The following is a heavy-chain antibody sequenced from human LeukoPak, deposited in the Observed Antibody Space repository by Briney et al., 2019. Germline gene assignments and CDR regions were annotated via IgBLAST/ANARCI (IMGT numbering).Heavy chain of an antibody. Sequence: GGSLRLSCAASGFTFSSYAMSWVRQAPGKGLEWVSAISGSGGSTYYADSVKGRFTISRDNSKNTLYLQMNSPRAEDTAVYYCAKTTSYYYDSSGYYLNYWGQGTLVTVSS. CDR3: AKTTSYYYDSSGYYLNY. J-gene: IGHJ4*02. CDR1: GFTFSSYA. CDR2: ISGSGGST. V-gene: IGHV3-23*01. D-gene: IGHD3-22*01.